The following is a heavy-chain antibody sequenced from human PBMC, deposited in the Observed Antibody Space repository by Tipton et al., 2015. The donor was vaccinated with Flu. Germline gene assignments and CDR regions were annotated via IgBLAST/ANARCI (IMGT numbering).Heavy chain of an antibody. V-gene: IGHV5-51*01. CDR1: GYSFMNYW. CDR3: VRHAQESSYGCPADDS. J-gene: IGHJ4*02. CDR2: IYPSDSDT. D-gene: IGHD5-18*01. Sequence: QLVQSGAEVRQPGESLKISCQGSGYSFMNYWIGWVRQMPGRGLEWMGIIYPSDSDTRYSPSFQGQVTLSADKSISTAYLQWSSLKASDAAMYYCVRHAQESSYGCPADDSWGQGTLVTVSS.